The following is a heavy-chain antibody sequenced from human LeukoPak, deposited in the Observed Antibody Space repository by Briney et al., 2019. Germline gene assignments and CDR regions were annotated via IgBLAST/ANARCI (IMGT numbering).Heavy chain of an antibody. CDR1: GDSISSSSTYY. J-gene: IGHJ4*02. CDR3: ARVKKVDTSIDY. Sequence: SETLSLTCTVSGDSISSSSTYYWGWIRQPPGRGLEWIGCLYYTASTYYNPSLKSRVTISGDTSKNQFSLKLNSVTAADTAVYYCARVKKVDTSIDYWGQGTLVTVSS. CDR2: LYYTAST. V-gene: IGHV4-39*01. D-gene: IGHD5-18*01.